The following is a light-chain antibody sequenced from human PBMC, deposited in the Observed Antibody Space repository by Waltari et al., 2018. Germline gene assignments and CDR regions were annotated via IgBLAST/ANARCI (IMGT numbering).Light chain of an antibody. Sequence: SYVLTQPPSVSVAPGQTATITCGGNNVGGRLVHWYQQRPGQPPVLVIYEDNNRPSGIPCRVSGSTSRNTATLTISRVEGGDEADDYCQVWDTSSDHAVVIGGGTKVTVL. J-gene: IGLJ2*01. V-gene: IGLV3-21*02. CDR2: EDN. CDR3: QVWDTSSDHAVV. CDR1: NVGGRL.